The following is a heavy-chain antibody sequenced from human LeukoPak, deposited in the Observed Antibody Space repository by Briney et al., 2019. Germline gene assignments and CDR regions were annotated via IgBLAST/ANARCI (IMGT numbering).Heavy chain of an antibody. CDR1: GGSISSGSYY. CDR3: ARGAYCDPHY. D-gene: IGHD4-17*01. CDR2: IYTSGST. V-gene: IGHV4-61*02. Sequence: SETLSLTCTVSGGSISSGSYYWSWIRQPAGKGLEWIGRIYTSGSTNYNPSLKSRVTISVDTSKNQFSLKLSSVTAADTAVYYCARGAYCDPHYWGQGTLVTVSS. J-gene: IGHJ4*02.